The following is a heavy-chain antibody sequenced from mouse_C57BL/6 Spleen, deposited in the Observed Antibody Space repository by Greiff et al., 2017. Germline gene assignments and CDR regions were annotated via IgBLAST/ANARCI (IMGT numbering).Heavy chain of an antibody. CDR1: GFTFSSYG. CDR3: AREYSNYADY. V-gene: IGHV5-6*01. CDR2: ISSGGSYT. Sequence: EVKVVESGGDLVKPGGSLKLSCAASGFTFSSYGMSWVRQTPDKRLEWVATISSGGSYTYYPDSVKGRFTISRDNAKNTLYLQMSSLKSEDTAMYYCAREYSNYADYWGQGTTLTVSS. D-gene: IGHD2-5*01. J-gene: IGHJ2*01.